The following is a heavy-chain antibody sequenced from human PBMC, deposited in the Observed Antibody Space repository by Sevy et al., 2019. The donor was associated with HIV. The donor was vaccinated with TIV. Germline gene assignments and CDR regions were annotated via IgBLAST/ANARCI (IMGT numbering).Heavy chain of an antibody. J-gene: IGHJ5*02. V-gene: IGHV3-33*01. CDR3: ARDRDSSSWYEGNWFDP. CDR1: GFTFSSYG. D-gene: IGHD6-13*01. CDR2: IWYDGSNK. Sequence: GGSLRLSCAASGFTFSSYGMHWVRQAPGKGLGWVAVIWYDGSNKYYADSVKGRFTISRDNSKNTLYLQMNSLRAEDTAVYYCARDRDSSSWYEGNWFDPWGQGTLVTVSS.